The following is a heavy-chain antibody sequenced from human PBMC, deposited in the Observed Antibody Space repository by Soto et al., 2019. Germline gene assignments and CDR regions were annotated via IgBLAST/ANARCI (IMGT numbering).Heavy chain of an antibody. CDR1: GFTFSSYS. Sequence: EVQLVESGGGLVKPGGSLRLSCAASGFTFSSYSINWVGTAPGKGLEWVSSVRSSSSYIYYADSVKGRFTLSRDNDKNSMYLQRNNLSAEDTAVYYCARDPRYGSGKGTFDLWGQGTMVTVSS. J-gene: IGHJ3*01. V-gene: IGHV3-21*01. D-gene: IGHD3-10*01. CDR2: VRSSSSYI. CDR3: ARDPRYGSGKGTFDL.